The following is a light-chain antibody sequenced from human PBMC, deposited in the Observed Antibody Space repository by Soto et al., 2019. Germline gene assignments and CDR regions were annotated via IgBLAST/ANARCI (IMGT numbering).Light chain of an antibody. J-gene: IGKJ1*01. CDR1: QSLTNSF. CDR3: QQYGSSPLT. Sequence: EFVLTQSPGTLSLSPGERATLSCRASQSLTNSFIAWYQQKPGQAPRLLIYDTSSRASGTPDRFSGSGSGTDFTLTISRLEPEDFALYYCQQYGSSPLTFGQGTKVDIK. V-gene: IGKV3-20*01. CDR2: DTS.